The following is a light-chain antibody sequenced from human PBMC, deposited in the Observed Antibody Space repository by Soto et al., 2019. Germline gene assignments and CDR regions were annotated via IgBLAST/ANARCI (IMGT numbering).Light chain of an antibody. CDR2: DAS. V-gene: IGKV3-11*01. CDR3: QQRYNWPRT. CDR1: QSVSSY. J-gene: IGKJ2*01. Sequence: EIVLTQSPATLSLSPGERATLSCRASQSVSSYLAWYQQKPGQAPRLLIYDASNRATGIPARFSGSGSGTDFTLTISSLEPEDFAVYYCQQRYNWPRTFGQGTKLEI.